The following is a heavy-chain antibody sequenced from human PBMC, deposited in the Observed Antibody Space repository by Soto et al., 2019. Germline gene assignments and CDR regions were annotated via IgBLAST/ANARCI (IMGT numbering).Heavy chain of an antibody. CDR2: IYYSGST. CDR3: ARLQSAVVGQYFDY. V-gene: IGHV4-59*08. Sequence: PSETLSLTCTVSGGSISSYYWSWIRQPPGKGLEWIGYIYYSGSTNYNPSLKSRVTISVDTSKNQFSLKLSSVTAADTAVYYCARLQSAVVGQYFDYWGQGTLVTVSS. J-gene: IGHJ4*02. CDR1: GGSISSYY. D-gene: IGHD3-22*01.